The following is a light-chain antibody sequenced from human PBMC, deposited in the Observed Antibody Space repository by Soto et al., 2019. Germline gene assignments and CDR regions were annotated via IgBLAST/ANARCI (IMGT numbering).Light chain of an antibody. CDR3: QQSYNTPT. J-gene: IGKJ4*01. Sequence: DIQMTQSPSSLSASVGGRVTITCRASQNINFYLNWFQQKPGKAPKVLIYAASSLQVGVPSRFSGSGSGTDFTLTISSLQPEDFATYFCQQSYNTPTFGGGTKVDIK. CDR2: AAS. V-gene: IGKV1-39*01. CDR1: QNINFY.